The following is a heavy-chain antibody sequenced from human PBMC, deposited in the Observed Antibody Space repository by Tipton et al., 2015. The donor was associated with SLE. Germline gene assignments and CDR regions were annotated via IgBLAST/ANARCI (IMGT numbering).Heavy chain of an antibody. CDR1: GFTFSSYS. J-gene: IGHJ5*02. V-gene: IGHV3-23*01. Sequence: GSLRLSCAASGFTFSSYSMHWVRQAPGKGLEWVSTISGSGGSTYYADSVKGRFTISRDNSKNTLYLQMNSLRAEDTAVYYCADSRPITIFGVPWGQGTLVTVSS. CDR3: ADSRPITIFGVP. D-gene: IGHD3-3*01. CDR2: ISGSGGST.